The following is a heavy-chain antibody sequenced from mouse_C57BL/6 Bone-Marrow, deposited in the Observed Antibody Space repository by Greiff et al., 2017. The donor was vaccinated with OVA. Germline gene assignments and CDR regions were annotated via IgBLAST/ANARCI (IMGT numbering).Heavy chain of an antibody. D-gene: IGHD1-1*01. CDR2: IDPSDSYT. V-gene: IGHV1-50*01. Sequence: QVQLQQPGAELVKPGASVKLSCKASGYTFTSYWMQWVKQRPGQGLEWIGEIDPSDSYTNYNQTFTGKATLTVDTSSSQAYLQLSSLTSEDSAVYYWAREDYYGIILPYAMDDWGQGTSVTVSS. CDR3: AREDYYGIILPYAMDD. J-gene: IGHJ4*01. CDR1: GYTFTSYW.